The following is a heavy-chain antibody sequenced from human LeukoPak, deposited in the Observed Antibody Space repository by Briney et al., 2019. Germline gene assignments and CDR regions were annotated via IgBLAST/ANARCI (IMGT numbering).Heavy chain of an antibody. CDR2: MSSSGTTI. CDR3: ARDRRLHH. CDR1: GLSFSSYE. J-gene: IGHJ1*01. Sequence: PGGSLRPSCATSGLSFSSYEMNWVRQAPGKGLEWVSYMSSSGTTIYYAESVKGRFTISRDNAKNSLYLQMNSLRAEDTAVYYCARDRRLHHWGQGTLVTVSS. V-gene: IGHV3-48*03.